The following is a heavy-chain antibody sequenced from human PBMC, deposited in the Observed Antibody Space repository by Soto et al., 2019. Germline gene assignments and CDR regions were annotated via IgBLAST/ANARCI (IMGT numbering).Heavy chain of an antibody. CDR3: ARDRGCSGGSCYSGTPDY. J-gene: IGHJ4*02. Sequence: QVQLVESGGGVVQPGRSLRLSCAASGFTFSSYGMHWVRQAPGKGLEWVAVIWYDGSNKYYADSVKGRFTISRDNSKNTLYLQMNSLRAEDTAVYYCARDRGCSGGSCYSGTPDYWGQGTLVTVSS. D-gene: IGHD2-15*01. CDR1: GFTFSSYG. V-gene: IGHV3-33*01. CDR2: IWYDGSNK.